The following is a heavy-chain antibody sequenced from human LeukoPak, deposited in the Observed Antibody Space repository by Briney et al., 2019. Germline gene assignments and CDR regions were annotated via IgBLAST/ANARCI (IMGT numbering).Heavy chain of an antibody. D-gene: IGHD4-17*01. CDR1: GFTSSSYG. CDR2: ISYDGSNK. V-gene: IGHV3-30*18. CDR3: AKDLAIQTVSWFDP. J-gene: IGHJ5*02. Sequence: GGSLRLSCAASGFTSSSYGMHWVRQAPGKGLEWVAVISYDGSNKYYADSVKGRFTISRDNSKNTLYLQMNSLRAEDTAVYYCAKDLAIQTVSWFDPWGQGTLVTVSS.